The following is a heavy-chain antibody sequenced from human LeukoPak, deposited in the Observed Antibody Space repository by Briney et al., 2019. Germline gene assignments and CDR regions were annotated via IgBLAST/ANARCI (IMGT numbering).Heavy chain of an antibody. V-gene: IGHV4-4*02. J-gene: IGHJ4*02. Sequence: SSETLSLTCAVSGGSISSSNWWSWVRQPPGKGLEWIGEIYHSGSTNYNPSLKSRVTISVDKSKNQFSLKLSSATAADTAVYYCARGRGSGWYGPYDYWGQGTLVTVSS. CDR1: GGSISSSNW. D-gene: IGHD6-19*01. CDR3: ARGRGSGWYGPYDY. CDR2: IYHSGST.